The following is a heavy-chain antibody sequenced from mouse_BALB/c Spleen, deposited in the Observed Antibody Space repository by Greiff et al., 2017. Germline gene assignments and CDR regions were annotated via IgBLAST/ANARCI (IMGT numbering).Heavy chain of an antibody. Sequence: VQLQQSGAELVRPGASVTLSCKASGYTFTDYEMHWVKQTPVHGLEWIGAIDPETGGTAYNQKFKGKATLTADKSSSTAYMELRSLTSEDSAVYYCTRYGTFDYWGQGTTLTVSS. V-gene: IGHV1-15*01. CDR2: IDPETGGT. J-gene: IGHJ2*01. D-gene: IGHD2-1*01. CDR3: TRYGTFDY. CDR1: GYTFTDYE.